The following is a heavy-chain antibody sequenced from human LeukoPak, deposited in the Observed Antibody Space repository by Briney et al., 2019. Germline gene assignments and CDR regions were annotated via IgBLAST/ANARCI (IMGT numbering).Heavy chain of an antibody. Sequence: ASVKVSCKASGYTFTSYAVHWVRRAPGQSLEWMGYINDGDGNTKYSQEFQGRVTITRDTSASIVYMELSSLRSEDTAIYYCARIRDGYNDAYDIWGQGTVVTVPS. CDR3: ARIRDGYNDAYDI. CDR1: GYTFTSYA. V-gene: IGHV1-3*03. D-gene: IGHD5-24*01. J-gene: IGHJ3*02. CDR2: INDGDGNT.